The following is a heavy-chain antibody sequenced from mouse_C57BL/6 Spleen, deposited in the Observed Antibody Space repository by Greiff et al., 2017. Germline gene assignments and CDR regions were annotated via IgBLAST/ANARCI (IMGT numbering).Heavy chain of an antibody. Sequence: VQLQQSGAELVRPGTSVKVSCKASGYAFTNYLIEWVKQRPGQGLEWIGVINPGSGGTNYNEKFKGKATLTADKSSSTAYMQLSSLTSEDSAVYSCARRNYGSSYAMDYWGQGTSVTVSS. V-gene: IGHV1-54*01. CDR1: GYAFTNYL. CDR2: INPGSGGT. D-gene: IGHD1-1*01. CDR3: ARRNYGSSYAMDY. J-gene: IGHJ4*01.